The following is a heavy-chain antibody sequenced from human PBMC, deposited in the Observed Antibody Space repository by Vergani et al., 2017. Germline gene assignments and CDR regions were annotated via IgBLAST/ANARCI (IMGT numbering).Heavy chain of an antibody. Sequence: QVQLQESGPGLVKPSQTLSLTCTVSGGSISSGSYYWSWIRQPAGKGLEWIGRIYTSGSTNYNPSLKSRVTISVDTSKNQFSLKLSSVTAADTAVYYCARDDRGLFDYWGQGTLVTVSS. CDR2: IYTSGST. CDR1: GGSISSGSYY. J-gene: IGHJ4*02. CDR3: ARDDRGLFDY. V-gene: IGHV4-61*02.